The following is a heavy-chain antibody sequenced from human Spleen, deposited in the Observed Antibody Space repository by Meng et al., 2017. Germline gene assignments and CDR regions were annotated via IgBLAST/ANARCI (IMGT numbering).Heavy chain of an antibody. V-gene: IGHV1-2*02. CDR3: ARESGSYFHFQY. CDR1: GYTFTGYS. Sequence: QVQRVHAVPERRQPGASVRATCHDSGYTFTGYSLHWVRQAPGQGLEWMGWIHPNDGDTKYAQSFRGRVTLSRDSSITTAYMDLSRLTSADTAVYYCARESGSYFHFQYWGQGTVVTVSS. CDR2: IHPNDGDT. J-gene: IGHJ4*02. D-gene: IGHD3-10*01.